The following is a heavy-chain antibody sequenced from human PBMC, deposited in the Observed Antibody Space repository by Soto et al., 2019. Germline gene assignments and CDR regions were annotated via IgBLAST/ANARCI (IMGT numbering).Heavy chain of an antibody. Sequence: GSLRLSCAASGFTFSSYGMHWVRQAPGKGLEWVAVIWYDGSNKYYADSVKGRFTISRDNSKNTLYLQMNSLRAEDTAVYYCARGFAVAGYCYYYGMDVWGQGTTVTVSS. D-gene: IGHD6-19*01. J-gene: IGHJ6*02. CDR1: GFTFSSYG. V-gene: IGHV3-33*01. CDR2: IWYDGSNK. CDR3: ARGFAVAGYCYYYGMDV.